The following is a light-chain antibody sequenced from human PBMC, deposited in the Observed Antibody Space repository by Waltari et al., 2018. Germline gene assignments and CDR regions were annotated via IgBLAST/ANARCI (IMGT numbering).Light chain of an antibody. CDR2: WAS. CDR3: QQYYTTPFT. Sequence: DIVMTQSQDSLALSVAERASINCKSSQSVLYWSNNKNYLAWYQQKPGQPPKLLIYWASTRDSGVPDRFSGSGSGSDFTLTISSLQAEDVAVYYCQQYYTTPFTFGPGTKVAIK. CDR1: QSVLYWSNNKNY. J-gene: IGKJ3*01. V-gene: IGKV4-1*01.